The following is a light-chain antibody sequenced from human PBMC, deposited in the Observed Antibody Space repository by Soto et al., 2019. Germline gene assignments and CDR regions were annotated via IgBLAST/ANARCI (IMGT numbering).Light chain of an antibody. Sequence: DIQITQSPSSLSASVGDRATITCRASQSISSHLNWYQHKPGRPPRLLIFASYILEGGVPSRFSGSGSDTYFTLTIDSLQPEDVATYYCQHSYITPRYTFGQGTKVEI. CDR1: QSISSH. CDR3: QHSYITPRYT. J-gene: IGKJ2*01. CDR2: ASY. V-gene: IGKV1-39*01.